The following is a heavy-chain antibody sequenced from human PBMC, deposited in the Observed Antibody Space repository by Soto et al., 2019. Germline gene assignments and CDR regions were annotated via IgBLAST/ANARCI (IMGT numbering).Heavy chain of an antibody. CDR2: IYTSGST. J-gene: IGHJ6*02. CDR3: ARGYYGSGSSYYYYGMDV. Sequence: PSETLSLTCTVSGGSISSYYWSWIRQPAGKGLEWIGRIYTSGSTNYNPSLNSRVTMSVDTSKNQFSLKLSSVTAADTAVYYCARGYYGSGSSYYYYGMDVWGQGTTVTVSS. V-gene: IGHV4-4*07. CDR1: GGSISSYY. D-gene: IGHD3-10*01.